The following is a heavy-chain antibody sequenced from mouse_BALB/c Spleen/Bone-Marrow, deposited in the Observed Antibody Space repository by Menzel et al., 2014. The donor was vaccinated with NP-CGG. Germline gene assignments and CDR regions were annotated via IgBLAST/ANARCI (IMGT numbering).Heavy chain of an antibody. V-gene: IGHV1S137*01. CDR1: GYTFTDYA. J-gene: IGHJ4*01. Sequence: VQLQQSGAELVRPGVSVKISCKGSGYTFTDYAMHWVKQSHAKSLEWIGVISTYYSDASYNQKFKGKATMTVDKSSSTAYMELARLTSEDSAIYYCARDAMDYWGQGTSVTVSS. CDR3: ARDAMDY. CDR2: ISTYYSDA.